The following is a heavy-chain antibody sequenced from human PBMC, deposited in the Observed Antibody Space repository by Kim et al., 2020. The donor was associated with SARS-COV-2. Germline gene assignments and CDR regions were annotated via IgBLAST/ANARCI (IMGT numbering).Heavy chain of an antibody. Sequence: SETLSLTCTVSGGSISSYYWSWIRQPPGKGLEWIGYIYYSGSTNYNPSLKSRVTISVDTSKNQFSLKLSSVTAADTAVYYCARDSSGYWYFDLWGRGTLVTVSS. D-gene: IGHD1-26*01. V-gene: IGHV4-59*01. CDR1: GGSISSYY. J-gene: IGHJ2*01. CDR3: ARDSSGYWYFDL. CDR2: IYYSGST.